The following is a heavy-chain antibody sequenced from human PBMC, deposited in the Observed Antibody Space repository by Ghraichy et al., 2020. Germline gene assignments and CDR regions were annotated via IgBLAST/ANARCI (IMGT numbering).Heavy chain of an antibody. J-gene: IGHJ6*02. V-gene: IGHV4-61*01. CDR3: ARVLASMVQGVPGWDMDV. Sequence: SETLSLTCTVSGGSVSSGSYYWSWIRQPPGKGLEWIGYIYYSGSTNYNPSLKSRVTISVDTSKNQFSLKLSSVTAADTAVYYCARVLASMVQGVPGWDMDVWGQGTTVTVSS. CDR1: GGSVSSGSYY. CDR2: IYYSGST. D-gene: IGHD3-10*01.